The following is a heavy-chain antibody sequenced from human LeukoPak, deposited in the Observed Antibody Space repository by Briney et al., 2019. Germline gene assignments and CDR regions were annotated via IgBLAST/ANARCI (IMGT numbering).Heavy chain of an antibody. CDR2: MYTSGST. Sequence: SETLSLTCTVSGGSINNYYWSWIRQPAGKGLEWIGRMYTSGSTNYNPSLKSRVTISVDTSKNKFSLKLSSVTAADTAVYYCARSECSGNSCYSVAYWGQGTLVTVSS. CDR1: GGSINNYY. CDR3: ARSECSGNSCYSVAY. V-gene: IGHV4-4*07. D-gene: IGHD2-15*01. J-gene: IGHJ4*02.